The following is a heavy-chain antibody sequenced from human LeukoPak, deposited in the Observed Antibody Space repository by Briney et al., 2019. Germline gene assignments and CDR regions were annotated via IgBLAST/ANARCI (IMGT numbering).Heavy chain of an antibody. CDR3: PKRGAVIGVILVGLHKEAYYFDS. J-gene: IGHJ4*02. CDR2: ICDSGGST. CDR1: GITLSNYG. V-gene: IGHV3-23*01. D-gene: IGHD2-15*01. Sequence: GGSLRLSCAVSGITLSNYGMNWVRQAPGKGLEWVASICDSGGSTNYADSVKGRFTISRDNPKNTLYLQMNRLRAEDTAVYFCPKRGAVIGVILVGLHKEAYYFDSWGQGALVTVSS.